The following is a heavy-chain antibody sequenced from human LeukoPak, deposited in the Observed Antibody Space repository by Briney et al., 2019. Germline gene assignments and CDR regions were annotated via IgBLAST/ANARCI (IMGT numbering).Heavy chain of an antibody. V-gene: IGHV5-51*01. CDR2: IYPGDSDT. Sequence: GESLKISCKGSGYSFTSYWIGWVRQMPGKGLEWMGIIYPGDSDTRYSLSFQGQVTISADKSISTAYLQWSSLKASDTAMYYCASGGGSIAVAGTWFDYWGQGTLVTVSS. J-gene: IGHJ4*02. CDR3: ASGGGSIAVAGTWFDY. CDR1: GYSFTSYW. D-gene: IGHD6-19*01.